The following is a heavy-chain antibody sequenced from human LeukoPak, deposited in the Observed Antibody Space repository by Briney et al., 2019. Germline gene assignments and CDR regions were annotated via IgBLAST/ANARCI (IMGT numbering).Heavy chain of an antibody. CDR3: ARLGIDPHYFDY. D-gene: IGHD7-27*01. V-gene: IGHV4-39*01. Sequence: SETLSLTCTVSGGSISSSSYYWGWIRQPPGKGLEWIGSIYYSGSTYHNPSLKSRVTISVDTSKNQFSLKLSSVTAADTAVYYCARLGIDPHYFDYWGQGTLVTVSS. CDR1: GGSISSSSYY. CDR2: IYYSGST. J-gene: IGHJ4*02.